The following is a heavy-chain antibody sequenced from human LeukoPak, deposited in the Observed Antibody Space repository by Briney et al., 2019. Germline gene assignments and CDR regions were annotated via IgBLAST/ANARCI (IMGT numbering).Heavy chain of an antibody. J-gene: IGHJ6*02. D-gene: IGHD2/OR15-2a*01. CDR2: ISWNSGSI. V-gene: IGHV3-9*01. CDR3: ARVLRDYYYGMDV. CDR1: GFTFDDYA. Sequence: GGSLRLSCAASGFTFDDYAMHWVRQAPGKGLEWVSGISWNSGSIGYADSVKDRFTISRDNAKNSLYLKMNSLRAEDTALYYCARVLRDYYYGMDVWGQGTTVTVSS.